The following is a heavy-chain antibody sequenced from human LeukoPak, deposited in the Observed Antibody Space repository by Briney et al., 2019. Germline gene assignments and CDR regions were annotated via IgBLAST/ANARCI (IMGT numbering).Heavy chain of an antibody. D-gene: IGHD3-22*01. V-gene: IGHV3-7*01. Sequence: PGGSLRLSCAASGFTFSSYWMSWVRQAPGKGLERVANIKQDGSEKYYVDSVKGRFTISRDNAKKSLYLQMNSLRVKDTAVYYCARDGYYDTSGTSYWGQGTLVTVSS. CDR1: GFTFSSYW. CDR2: IKQDGSEK. CDR3: ARDGYYDTSGTSY. J-gene: IGHJ4*02.